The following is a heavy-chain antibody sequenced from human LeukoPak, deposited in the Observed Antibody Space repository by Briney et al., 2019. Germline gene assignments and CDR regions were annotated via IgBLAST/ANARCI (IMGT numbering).Heavy chain of an antibody. V-gene: IGHV3-73*01. J-gene: IGHJ4*02. CDR1: GFTFSGSP. CDR3: TQSNY. CDR2: IRSKADNYAT. Sequence: GGSLRLSCAASGFTFSGSPILWVRQAAGKGLEWVGRIRSKADNYATAYAASVQGRCTISRDDSKNTAYLQLDSLKTEDTAVYYCTQSNYWGQGALVTVSS.